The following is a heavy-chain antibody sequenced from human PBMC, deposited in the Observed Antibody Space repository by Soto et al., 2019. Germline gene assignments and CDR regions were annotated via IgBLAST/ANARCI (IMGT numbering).Heavy chain of an antibody. J-gene: IGHJ6*02. Sequence: QVQLVESGGGVVQPGRSLRLSCAASGFTFSNYGMHWVRQAPGKGLEWVAIIWHDENNKYYADSVRGRFIISRDNSKNRLYLQMNSLRAEETAVYYCASDLVGASDSYGLDVWGQGTPVTVSS. CDR1: GFTFSNYG. V-gene: IGHV3-33*01. D-gene: IGHD1-26*01. CDR2: IWHDENNK. CDR3: ASDLVGASDSYGLDV.